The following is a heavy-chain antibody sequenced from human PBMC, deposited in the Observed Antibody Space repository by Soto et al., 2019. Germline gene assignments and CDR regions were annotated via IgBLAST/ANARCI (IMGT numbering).Heavy chain of an antibody. CDR2: SSAYNGNT. CDR3: ARDKTVAGPRGPSRSYYDYYGMDV. D-gene: IGHD6-19*01. CDR1: GYTFTSFG. V-gene: IGHV1-18*01. J-gene: IGHJ6*01. Sequence: VQLVQSGPEVKKPGASVKVSCKASGYTFTSFGITWVRQAPGQGLEWMGWSSAYNGNTNYPQKVQGRVTMTTDTSTSTAYMELRSLRSDDTAVYYCARDKTVAGPRGPSRSYYDYYGMDVWGQGTTVTVSS.